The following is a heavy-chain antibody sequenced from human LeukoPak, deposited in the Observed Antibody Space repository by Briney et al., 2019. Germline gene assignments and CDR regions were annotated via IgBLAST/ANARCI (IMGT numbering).Heavy chain of an antibody. CDR3: ARRGYDYVWGSYRKNYFDY. V-gene: IGHV4-34*01. J-gene: IGHJ4*02. D-gene: IGHD3-16*02. Sequence: SETLSLTCAVYGGSFSGYYWSWIRQPPGKGLEWIGEINHSGSTNYNPSLKSRVTISVDTSKNQFSLKLNSVTAADTAVYYCARRGYDYVWGSYRKNYFDYWGQGTLVTVSS. CDR1: GGSFSGYY. CDR2: INHSGST.